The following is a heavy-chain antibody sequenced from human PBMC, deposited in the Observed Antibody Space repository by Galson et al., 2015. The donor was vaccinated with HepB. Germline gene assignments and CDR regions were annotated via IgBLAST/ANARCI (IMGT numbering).Heavy chain of an antibody. CDR2: INAGNGNT. CDR1: GYTFTSYA. D-gene: IGHD1-1*01. CDR3: AREVIGIVGTSLGFDP. V-gene: IGHV1-3*01. Sequence: SVKVSCKASGYTFTSYAMHWVRQAPGQRLEWMGWINAGNGNTKYSQKFQGRVTITRDTSASTAYMELSSRRSEDTAVYYCAREVIGIVGTSLGFDPWGQGTLVTVSS. J-gene: IGHJ5*02.